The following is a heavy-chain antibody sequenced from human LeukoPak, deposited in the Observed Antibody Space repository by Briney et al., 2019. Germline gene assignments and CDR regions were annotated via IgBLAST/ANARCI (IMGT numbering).Heavy chain of an antibody. CDR3: AKDRLPGYSSSWYEG. Sequence: GGSLRLFCAASGFTFSSYAMSWVRQAPGKGLEWVSAISGSGGSAYYADSVKGRFTISRDNSKNTLYLQMNSLRAEDTAVYYCAKDRLPGYSSSWYEGWGQGTLVTVSS. J-gene: IGHJ4*02. CDR1: GFTFSSYA. CDR2: ISGSGGSA. D-gene: IGHD6-13*01. V-gene: IGHV3-23*01.